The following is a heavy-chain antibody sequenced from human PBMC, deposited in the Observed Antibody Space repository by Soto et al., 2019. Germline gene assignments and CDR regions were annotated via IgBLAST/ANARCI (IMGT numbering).Heavy chain of an antibody. CDR1: GFTFNDYA. CDR3: SRGTYYPQSSGLHADY. V-gene: IGHV3-30*03. CDR2: ISSDGHHQ. D-gene: IGHD3-22*01. Sequence: GSLRLSCATSGFTFNDYAMYWVRQAPGQGLEWVAMISSDGHHQFYVDNLRGRFTVSRDNSKNTLFLQMNSLRPEDTAVYYCSRGTYYPQSSGLHADYWGPGTLVTVSS. J-gene: IGHJ4*02.